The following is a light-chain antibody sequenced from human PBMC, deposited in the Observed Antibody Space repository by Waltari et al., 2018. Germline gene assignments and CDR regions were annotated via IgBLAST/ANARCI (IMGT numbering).Light chain of an antibody. Sequence: QSGLTQPASVSGSPGPSITISCTGASSDVGNYNLVSWYQQYPGKAPKLVVYEVTERTSGVSDRFSGSKSGNTASLTIFGLQSEDEADYYCCSYAGLGIYVFGTGTKVTVL. V-gene: IGLV2-23*02. CDR2: EVT. CDR1: SSDVGNYNL. J-gene: IGLJ1*01. CDR3: CSYAGLGIYV.